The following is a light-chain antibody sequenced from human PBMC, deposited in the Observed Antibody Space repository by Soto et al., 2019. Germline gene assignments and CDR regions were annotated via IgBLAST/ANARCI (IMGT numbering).Light chain of an antibody. J-gene: IGKJ1*01. Sequence: DIQMTQSPSSLSASVGDRVTITCQASQDISNYLNWYQQKPGKAPKLLIYDASNLETGVPSRFSGSGSGTYFTFTISSLQPEDIATYYCQQYDSYSQTFGQGTKV. CDR1: QDISNY. V-gene: IGKV1-33*01. CDR2: DAS. CDR3: QQYDSYSQT.